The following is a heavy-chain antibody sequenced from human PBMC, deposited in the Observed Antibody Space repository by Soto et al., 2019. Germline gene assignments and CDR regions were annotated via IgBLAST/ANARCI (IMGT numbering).Heavy chain of an antibody. V-gene: IGHV3-23*01. CDR3: AKDRMTRNSVWDPFDV. CDR1: GFILNNYA. D-gene: IGHD4-4*01. CDR2: INIGGDDT. J-gene: IGHJ3*01. Sequence: PGGSLRLSCAASGFILNNYAMTWVRQAPGKGLEWVSSINIGGDDTYYADYVKGRFIISRDNTKDTLYLQMNSLRAEDTAIYYCAKDRMTRNSVWDPFDVWGQGTMVT.